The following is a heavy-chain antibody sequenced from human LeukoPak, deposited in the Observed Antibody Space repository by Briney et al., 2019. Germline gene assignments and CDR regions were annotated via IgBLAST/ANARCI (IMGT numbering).Heavy chain of an antibody. Sequence: GSLRLSCAASGFSFSRTDMFWVRQAPGKGLEYVSSISGTRAATYYADPVRGRFTISRDNSKNMLFLQMNSLRAEDTALYYCAKGGPGAFDFWGQGTMVAVSS. V-gene: IGHV3-23*01. CDR1: GFSFSRTD. D-gene: IGHD2-15*01. J-gene: IGHJ3*01. CDR2: ISGTRAAT. CDR3: AKGGPGAFDF.